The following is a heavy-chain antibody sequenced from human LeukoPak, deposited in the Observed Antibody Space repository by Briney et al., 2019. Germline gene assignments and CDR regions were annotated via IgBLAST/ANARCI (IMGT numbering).Heavy chain of an antibody. D-gene: IGHD3-22*01. V-gene: IGHV3-74*01. Sequence: GGSLRLSCAASGFTFSSYWMHWVRQAPGKGLVWVSRIKSDGSTNYADSVKGRFTISRDNAKNTVSLQMNSLRAEDTGVYYCARAPSEIGGYYPEYFRHWGKGTLVTVSS. CDR2: IKSDGST. J-gene: IGHJ1*01. CDR3: ARAPSEIGGYYPEYFRH. CDR1: GFTFSSYW.